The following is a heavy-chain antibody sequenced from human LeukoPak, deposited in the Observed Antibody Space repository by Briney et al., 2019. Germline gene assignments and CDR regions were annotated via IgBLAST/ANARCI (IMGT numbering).Heavy chain of an antibody. CDR1: GGSISSYY. Sequence: PSETLSLTCTVSGGSISSYYWSWIRQPPGKGLEWIGYIYYSGSTNYNPSLKSRVTISVDTSKNQFSLKLSSVTAADTAVYYCARDQGYYSRSSNRYYYYGMDVWGQGTTVTVSS. V-gene: IGHV4-59*01. J-gene: IGHJ6*02. D-gene: IGHD6-13*01. CDR2: IYYSGST. CDR3: ARDQGYYSRSSNRYYYYGMDV.